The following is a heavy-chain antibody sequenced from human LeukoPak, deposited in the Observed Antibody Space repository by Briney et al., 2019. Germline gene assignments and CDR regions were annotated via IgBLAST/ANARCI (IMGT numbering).Heavy chain of an antibody. D-gene: IGHD2-2*01. CDR2: IRYHGSDK. V-gene: IGHV3-30*04. CDR1: GFTFSSYA. J-gene: IGHJ4*02. CDR3: ARSPTSWYFDY. Sequence: GGPLRLSCAASGFTFSSYAMYWVRQAPGKGLEWVAFIRYHGSDKFYADSVKGRFTISRDNSKNTLYLQRNSLRPEDTSVYYCARSPTSWYFDYWGQGTLVTVSS.